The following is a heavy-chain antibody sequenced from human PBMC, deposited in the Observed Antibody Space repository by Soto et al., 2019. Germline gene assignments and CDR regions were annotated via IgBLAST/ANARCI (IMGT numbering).Heavy chain of an antibody. CDR3: ARYCSSTSCYTREDYYYYMDV. CDR2: IYSGGST. Sequence: PGGSLRLSCAASGFTVSTKYMSWVRQAPGKGLEWVSVIYSGGSTFYADSVRGRFTISRDNSKNTVNLQMNSLRAEDTAVYYCARYCSSTSCYTREDYYYYMDVWGKGTTVTVSS. CDR1: GFTVSTKY. V-gene: IGHV3-66*01. J-gene: IGHJ6*03. D-gene: IGHD2-2*02.